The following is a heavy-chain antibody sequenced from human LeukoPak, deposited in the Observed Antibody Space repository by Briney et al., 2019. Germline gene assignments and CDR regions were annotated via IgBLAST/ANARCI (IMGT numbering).Heavy chain of an antibody. D-gene: IGHD2-15*01. J-gene: IGHJ4*02. V-gene: IGHV3-7*01. CDR3: ARERSSGFDY. CDR1: GFTFSSYW. CDR2: IKQNGGEK. Sequence: PGGSLRLSCAASGFTFSSYWMSWVRQAPGKGLEWVASIKQNGGEKYYVDSVKGRFTISRDNAKNSVFLQMNSLRVEDTALYYCARERSSGFDYWGQGTLVTVSS.